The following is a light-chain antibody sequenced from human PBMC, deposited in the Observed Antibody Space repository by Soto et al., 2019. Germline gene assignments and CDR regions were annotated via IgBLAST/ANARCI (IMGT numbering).Light chain of an antibody. V-gene: IGKV3-20*01. Sequence: EIVLTQSPGTLSLSPGERATLSCRASQSVSSSFLAWYQQKPGQAPRLLIYGASSRPTGIPDRFSGSGSGTDFTLYISRLEHDDFAVYYCQQYGSSRTFGQGTKVEIK. CDR3: QQYGSSRT. J-gene: IGKJ1*01. CDR1: QSVSSSF. CDR2: GAS.